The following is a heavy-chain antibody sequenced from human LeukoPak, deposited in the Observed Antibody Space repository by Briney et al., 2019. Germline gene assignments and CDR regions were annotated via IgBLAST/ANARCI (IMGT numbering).Heavy chain of an antibody. CDR2: INPSGGST. J-gene: IGHJ4*02. V-gene: IGHV1-46*01. D-gene: IGHD6-19*01. CDR1: GYTFTSYY. Sequence: GASVKVSCKASGYTFTSYYMHWVRQAPGQGLEWMGIINPSGGSTSYAQKFQGRVTMTRDTSTSTVYMELSSLRSEDTAVYYCAREDETGYSSGWETFDCWGQGTLVTVSS. CDR3: AREDETGYSSGWETFDC.